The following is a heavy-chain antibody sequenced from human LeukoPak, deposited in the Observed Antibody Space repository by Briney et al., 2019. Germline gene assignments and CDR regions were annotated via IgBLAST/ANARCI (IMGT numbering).Heavy chain of an antibody. J-gene: IGHJ4*02. V-gene: IGHV1-18*01. Sequence: ASVTVSCKASGYTFTSYGISWVRRAPGQGLEWMGWISAYNGNTNYAQKLQGRVTMTTDTSTSTAYMELRSLRSDDTAVYYCARARIAVPMGYWGQGTLVTVSS. CDR1: GYTFTSYG. D-gene: IGHD6-19*01. CDR2: ISAYNGNT. CDR3: ARARIAVPMGY.